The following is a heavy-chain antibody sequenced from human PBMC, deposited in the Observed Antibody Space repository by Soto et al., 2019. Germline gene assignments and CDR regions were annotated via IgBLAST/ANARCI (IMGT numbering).Heavy chain of an antibody. CDR1: GGSISSYY. CDR3: ARHRIVLMANWFDP. CDR2: IYYSGST. D-gene: IGHD2-8*01. J-gene: IGHJ5*02. Sequence: SETLSLTCTVSGGSISSYYWSCIRQPPGKGLEWIGDIYYSGSTNYNPSLKSRVTISADASKNQFSLKLRSVTAADTAVYYSARHRIVLMANWFDPWGQGTLVTVS. V-gene: IGHV4-59*08.